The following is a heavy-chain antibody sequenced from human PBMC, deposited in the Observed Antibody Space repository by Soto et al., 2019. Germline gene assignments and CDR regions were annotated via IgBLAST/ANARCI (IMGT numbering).Heavy chain of an antibody. Sequence: QVQLVQSGAEVREPGASVKVSCKPSGYIFTSYGLSWVRQAPGQGPEWMGWISTWNDGKRAAQKFRGRVTMTRDTSTSTVYMELRSLRSDDTAVYYCARLNSEYAVDYCCQGTLVIVSS. CDR3: ARLNSEYAVDY. CDR2: ISTWNDGK. V-gene: IGHV1-18*01. CDR1: GYIFTSYG. J-gene: IGHJ4*02. D-gene: IGHD1-26*01.